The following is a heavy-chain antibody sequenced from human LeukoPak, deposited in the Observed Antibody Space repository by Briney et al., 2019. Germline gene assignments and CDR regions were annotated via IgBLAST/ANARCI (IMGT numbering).Heavy chain of an antibody. V-gene: IGHV3-7*03. CDR2: IKQDGSEK. CDR1: GFTFSSYW. Sequence: GGSLRLSCAASGFTFSSYWMSWVRQAPGKGLEWVANIKQDGSEKYYVDSVKGRFTISRDNSKNTLYLQMNSLRAENTAVYYCAKDPITYDSSGYFDYWGQGTLVTVSS. J-gene: IGHJ4*02. CDR3: AKDPITYDSSGYFDY. D-gene: IGHD3-22*01.